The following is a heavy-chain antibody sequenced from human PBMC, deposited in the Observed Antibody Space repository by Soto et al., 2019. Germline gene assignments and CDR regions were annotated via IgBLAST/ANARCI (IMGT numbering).Heavy chain of an antibody. CDR2: IIPIFGTA. CDR3: AREGGSGNYRYYAMDV. D-gene: IGHD3-10*01. V-gene: IGHV1-69*12. CDR1: GGTFSSYA. J-gene: IGHJ6*02. Sequence: QVQLVQSGAEVKKPGSSVKVSCKASGGTFSSYAISWVRQAPGQGLDGMGGIIPIFGTANYAQKFQGRVTITADESTSTAYMELSSLRSEDTAVYYCAREGGSGNYRYYAMDVWGQGTTVTVSS.